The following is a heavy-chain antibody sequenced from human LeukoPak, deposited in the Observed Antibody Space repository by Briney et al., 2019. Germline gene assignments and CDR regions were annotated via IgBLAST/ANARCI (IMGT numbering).Heavy chain of an antibody. J-gene: IGHJ4*02. CDR3: ARAVSWGHNDY. D-gene: IGHD3-16*01. CDR2: VNSDGSTT. V-gene: IGHV3-74*01. CDR1: GFTFTSYW. Sequence: GGSLRFSCAASGFTFTSYWMHWVRQAPGKGLVWVSSVNSDGSTTRYADSVKGRLTISRDNAKNTLYLQMNSLRAEDTAVYYCARAVSWGHNDYWGQGTLVTVSS.